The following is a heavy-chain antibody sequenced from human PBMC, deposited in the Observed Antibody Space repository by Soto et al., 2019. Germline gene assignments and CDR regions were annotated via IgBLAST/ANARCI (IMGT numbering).Heavy chain of an antibody. J-gene: IGHJ6*02. CDR2: INPSGGST. CDR1: GYTFSSYY. V-gene: IGHV1-46*01. D-gene: IGHD3-10*01. CDR3: ARDPDGSGSNYGMDV. Sequence: GALVKVSCKASGYTFSSYYMHWVRQTTGQGLEWMGIINPSGGSTSYAQKFQGRVTMTRDTSTSTVYMELSSLRSEDTAVYYCARDPDGSGSNYGMDVWGQGTTVTVSS.